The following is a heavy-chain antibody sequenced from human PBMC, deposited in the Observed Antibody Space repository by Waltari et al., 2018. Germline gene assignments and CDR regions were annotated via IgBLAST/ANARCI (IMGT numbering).Heavy chain of an antibody. CDR2: INHSGFT. J-gene: IGHJ6*02. CDR1: GGSFDGYH. Sequence: QVQLQQWGAGLLTPKQTLSLTCGVHGGSFDGYHWSWLRQSPGKVLEWSGEINHSGFTNYNPSLKSRLTISLDTSNNQFSLKVRSATAADTGVYYCARGLRFSEWSSDRLSYYFHGSDVWGQGTAVTVSS. D-gene: IGHD3-3*01. CDR3: ARGLRFSEWSSDRLSYYFHGSDV. V-gene: IGHV4-34*01.